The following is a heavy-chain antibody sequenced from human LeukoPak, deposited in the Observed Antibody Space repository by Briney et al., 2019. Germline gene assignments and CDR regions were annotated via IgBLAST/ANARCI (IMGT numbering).Heavy chain of an antibody. CDR3: TRDPGYSYAMDS. D-gene: IGHD5-18*01. J-gene: IGHJ4*02. Sequence: GGSLRLSCAASGFTFSTYSMNWVRQAPGKGLEWISYISHGSTRIFYADSVEGRFTVSRDDAKNALYLQMNSLGVEDTAVYYCTRDPGYSYAMDSWGQGILVTVSS. V-gene: IGHV3-48*01. CDR1: GFTFSTYS. CDR2: ISHGSTRI.